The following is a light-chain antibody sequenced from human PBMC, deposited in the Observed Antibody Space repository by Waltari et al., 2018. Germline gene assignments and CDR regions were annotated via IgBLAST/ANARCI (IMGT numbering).Light chain of an antibody. V-gene: IGLV2-14*01. J-gene: IGLJ3*02. CDR3: SSYTSSSTLG. CDR1: SSDVGGYHY. Sequence: QSALTQPASVSGSPGQSITISCTGTSSDVGGYHYASWYQQHPGKAPKLMIYEVSNRPSGVSNRFSGSKSGNTASLTISGLQAEDEADYYCSSYTSSSTLGFGGGTKLTVL. CDR2: EVS.